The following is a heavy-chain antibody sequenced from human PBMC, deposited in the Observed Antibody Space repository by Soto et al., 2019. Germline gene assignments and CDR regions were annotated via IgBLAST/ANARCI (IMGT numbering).Heavy chain of an antibody. CDR2: IIPFYDKA. Sequence: QVELVQSGVEVKKPGSSLKVSCKASGGTFTNYAFNWVRQAPGQGLAWMGVIIPFYDKANYAEKFLGRVTITADKSTTTAYMELSSLTSDDTAAYFCARGYREWYYYAMDVWGRGTPVIVSS. CDR3: ARGYREWYYYAMDV. V-gene: IGHV1-69*06. CDR1: GGTFTNYA. D-gene: IGHD3-3*01. J-gene: IGHJ6*02.